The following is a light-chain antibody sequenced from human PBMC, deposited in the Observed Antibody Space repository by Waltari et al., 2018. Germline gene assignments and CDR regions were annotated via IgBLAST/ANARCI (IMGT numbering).Light chain of an antibody. CDR3: AAWDDSLNGV. V-gene: IGLV1-44*01. Sequence: SVLNQPPSASGTPGQRVTISCSGTSSHIGRNSVNWYQQVPGTAPKLLIYNNSQRPSGVPDRFSGSKSGTSASLDISGLQSEDEADYYCAAWDDSLNGVFGGGTKLTVL. J-gene: IGLJ3*02. CDR1: SSHIGRNS. CDR2: NNS.